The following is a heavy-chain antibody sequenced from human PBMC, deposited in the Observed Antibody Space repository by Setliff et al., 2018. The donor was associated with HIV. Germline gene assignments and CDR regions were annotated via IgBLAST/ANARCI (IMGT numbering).Heavy chain of an antibody. V-gene: IGHV4-59*01. CDR3: ARASRWGSIPFDY. Sequence: PSETLSLTCTVSGGSISSYYWSWIRQPPGKGLEWMGYIYHSGTSNYNPSLKSRVTISVDTSKNQLSLKLSSVTAADTAVYLCARASRWGSIPFDYWGQGTLVTVSS. D-gene: IGHD2-21*01. CDR1: GGSISSYY. J-gene: IGHJ4*02. CDR2: IYHSGTS.